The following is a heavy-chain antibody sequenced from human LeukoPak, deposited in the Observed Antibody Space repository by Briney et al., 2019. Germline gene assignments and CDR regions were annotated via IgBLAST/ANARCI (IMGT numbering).Heavy chain of an antibody. D-gene: IGHD6-19*01. CDR1: GFTFSSYS. J-gene: IGHJ4*02. CDR3: ARVLDRIAVAPVDY. Sequence: PGGSLRLSCAASGFTFSSYSMSWVRQAPGKGLEWVSSISSSSRSYIYYADSVKGRFTTSRDNAKNSLYLQMNSLRAEGTAVYYCARVLDRIAVAPVDYWGQGTLVTVSS. CDR2: ISSSSRSYI. V-gene: IGHV3-21*01.